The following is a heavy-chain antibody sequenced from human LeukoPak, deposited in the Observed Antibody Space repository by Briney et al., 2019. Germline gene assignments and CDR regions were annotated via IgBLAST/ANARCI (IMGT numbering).Heavy chain of an antibody. V-gene: IGHV3-23*01. CDR3: AKTRGYCSGGTCYQDY. CDR2: ISGSGDST. D-gene: IGHD2-15*01. J-gene: IGHJ4*02. Sequence: PGGSLRLSCAASGLTFSSYAMSWVRQAPGKGLEWVSTISGSGDSTYYADSVKGRFTISRDSSKKTLYLQTSSLRAEDTAVYYCAKTRGYCSGGTCYQDYWGQGTLVTVSS. CDR1: GLTFSSYA.